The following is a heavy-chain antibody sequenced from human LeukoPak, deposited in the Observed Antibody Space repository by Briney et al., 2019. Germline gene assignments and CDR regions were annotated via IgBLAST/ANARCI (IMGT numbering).Heavy chain of an antibody. J-gene: IGHJ4*02. CDR2: ISSRGTYT. CDR1: GFIFSDFG. Sequence: GGSLRLSCVASGFIFSDFGMIWVRQVPGKGLEWVAFISSRGTYTFYAESVKGRFTISRDTGKKSLDLQMTSLRVEDTAAYYCVRGTDCSATTCYPLSAFDSWGQGTLVTVSS. D-gene: IGHD2-2*01. CDR3: VRGTDCSATTCYPLSAFDS. V-gene: IGHV3-21*04.